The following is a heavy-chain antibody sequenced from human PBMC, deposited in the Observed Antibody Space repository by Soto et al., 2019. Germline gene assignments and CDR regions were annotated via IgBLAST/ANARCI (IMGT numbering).Heavy chain of an antibody. D-gene: IGHD2-8*01. V-gene: IGHV4-61*03. Sequence: SETLSLTCTVSGGSVNSGGYYWSWIRQPPSKGLEWIGFIFYNGCTSYNPSLGSRVTISADTSKTLFSLNLNFVTAADTAVYYCARGAHGPRRFYFDTWGQGTLVTVSS. CDR2: IFYNGCT. CDR3: ARGAHGPRRFYFDT. CDR1: GGSVNSGGYY. J-gene: IGHJ4*02.